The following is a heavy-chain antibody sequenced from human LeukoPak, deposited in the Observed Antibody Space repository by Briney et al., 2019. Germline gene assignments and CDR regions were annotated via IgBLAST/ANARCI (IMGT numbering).Heavy chain of an antibody. J-gene: IGHJ5*01. CDR2: IYSGGST. Sequence: GGSLRLSCEVSGFTVSSNYMSWVRQAPGKGLEWVSVIYSGGSTYYADSVKGRFTISRDNSKNTVDLQMKSLRAEDTAVYYCARDRYSSGWFDYWGQGTLVTVSS. CDR1: GFTVSSNY. CDR3: ARDRYSSGWFDY. D-gene: IGHD6-19*01. V-gene: IGHV3-66*01.